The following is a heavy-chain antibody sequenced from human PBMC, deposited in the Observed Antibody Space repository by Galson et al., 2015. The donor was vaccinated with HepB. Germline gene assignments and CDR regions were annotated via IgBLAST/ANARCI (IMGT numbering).Heavy chain of an antibody. CDR3: HRILWGTGDDI. CDR2: IKSKTDGGTT. Sequence: SLRLSCAASGFAFSNAWMNWVRQAPGKGLEWVGRIKSKTDGGTTDYAAPVKGRFTISRDDSKNTLYLQMNSLKIEDTAVYYCHRILWGTGDDIWGQGTMVTVSS. D-gene: IGHD7-27*01. V-gene: IGHV3-15*07. CDR1: GFAFSNAW. J-gene: IGHJ3*02.